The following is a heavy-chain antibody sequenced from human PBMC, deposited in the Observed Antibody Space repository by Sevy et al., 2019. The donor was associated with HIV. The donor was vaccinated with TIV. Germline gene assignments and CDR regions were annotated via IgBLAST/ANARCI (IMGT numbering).Heavy chain of an antibody. CDR3: AATKDYYESSGCPFDY. Sequence: ASVKVSCKVSGYTLTQLSMHWVRQAPGKGLEWMGGFDPEDGKTIYAQKFQGRLTMTEDTSTDTAYMQLSSLRSEDTAMYFCAATKDYYESSGCPFDYWGQGSLVTVSS. CDR1: GYTLTQLS. CDR2: FDPEDGKT. V-gene: IGHV1-24*01. D-gene: IGHD3-22*01. J-gene: IGHJ4*02.